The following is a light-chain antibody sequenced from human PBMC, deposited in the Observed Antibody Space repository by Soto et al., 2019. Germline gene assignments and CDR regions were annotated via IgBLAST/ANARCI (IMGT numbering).Light chain of an antibody. Sequence: DIQMTQSPSSASAYVGDRVPITCRASQGLAVWLGGYQRNPGKAPQLLIFGASGLQTGVHSRFSGSGSGTDFTLTISSLQPEDFATYYCQQVYSFPLTFGGGTKVDIK. CDR2: GAS. CDR3: QQVYSFPLT. CDR1: QGLAVW. J-gene: IGKJ4*01. V-gene: IGKV1-12*01.